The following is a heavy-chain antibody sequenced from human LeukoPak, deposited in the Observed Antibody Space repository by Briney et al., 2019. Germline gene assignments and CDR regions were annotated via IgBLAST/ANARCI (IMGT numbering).Heavy chain of an antibody. CDR3: ARDALTDYDYYYGMDV. V-gene: IGHV3-11*01. CDR2: ISSSGSTI. Sequence: GGSLSLSCAASGFTFSDYYMSWIRQAPGKGLEWVSYISSSGSTIYYADSVKGRFTISRDNAKNSLYLQMNSLRAEDTAVYYCARDALTDYDYYYGMDVWGQGTTVTVSS. CDR1: GFTFSDYY. D-gene: IGHD4-17*01. J-gene: IGHJ6*02.